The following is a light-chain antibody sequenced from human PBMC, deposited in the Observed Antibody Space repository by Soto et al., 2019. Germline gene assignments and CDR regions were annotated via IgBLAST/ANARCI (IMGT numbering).Light chain of an antibody. CDR2: DVS. CDR1: SSDVGGYNY. V-gene: IGLV2-14*01. CDR3: SSYTSSSTRV. Sequence: QSVLTQPASVSGSPGQSITTSCTGTSSDVGGYNYVSWYQQHPGKAPKLMIYDVSNRPSGVSNRFSGPKSGNTASLTISGLQAEDEADYYCSSYTSSSTRVFGTGTKVTVL. J-gene: IGLJ1*01.